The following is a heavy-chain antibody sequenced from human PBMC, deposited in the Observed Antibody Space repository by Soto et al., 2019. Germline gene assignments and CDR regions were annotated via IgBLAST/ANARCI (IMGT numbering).Heavy chain of an antibody. CDR1: GVSISSGGYS. D-gene: IGHD5-18*01. J-gene: IGHJ4*02. CDR2: IYHSGST. Sequence: QLQLQESGSGLVKPSQTLSLTCAVSGVSISSGGYSWSWIRQPPGKGLEWIGYIYHSGSTYYNPSFKSRVYKSVDRATNQFSLKLSSVSAADTAGYYRAFVQYSYADYCVQGTLVTVAS. CDR3: AFVQYSYADY. V-gene: IGHV4-30-2*01.